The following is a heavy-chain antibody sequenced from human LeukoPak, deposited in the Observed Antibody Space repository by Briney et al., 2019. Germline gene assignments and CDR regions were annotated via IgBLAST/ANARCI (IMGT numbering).Heavy chain of an antibody. V-gene: IGHV3-23*01. Sequence: GGSLRLSCAASGFTFSSYAMNWVRQAPGKGLEWVSYISSSGLSTYYADSVKGRFTISRDNSKNTLYLQMNSLRAEDTAVYYCAKLPGDYEPYWGQGTLVTVSS. CDR3: AKLPGDYEPY. CDR1: GFTFSSYA. D-gene: IGHD4-17*01. J-gene: IGHJ4*02. CDR2: ISSSGLST.